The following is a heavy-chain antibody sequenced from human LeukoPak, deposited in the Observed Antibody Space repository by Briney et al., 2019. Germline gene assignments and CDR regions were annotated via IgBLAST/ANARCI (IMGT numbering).Heavy chain of an antibody. V-gene: IGHV4-34*01. CDR1: GESFSGYY. D-gene: IGHD2-2*01. Sequence: SETLSLTCAVYGESFSGYYWSWIRQPPGKGLEWIGEINHSGSTNYNPSLKSRVTISVDTSKNQFSLKLSSVTAADTAVYYCARALTPLDIVVVPAASPGGMDVWGQGTTVTVSS. CDR2: INHSGST. CDR3: ARALTPLDIVVVPAASPGGMDV. J-gene: IGHJ6*02.